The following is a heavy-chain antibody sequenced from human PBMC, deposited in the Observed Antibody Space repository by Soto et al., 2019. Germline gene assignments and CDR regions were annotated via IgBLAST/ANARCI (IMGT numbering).Heavy chain of an antibody. CDR2: MNPNSGST. CDR1: GYTFTSYD. D-gene: IGHD6-13*01. CDR3: ANLGIEAEEYYYYGMDV. V-gene: IGHV1-8*01. J-gene: IGHJ6*02. Sequence: GASVKVSCTASGYTFTSYDINWVRQATGQGLEWMGWMNPNSGSTSYAQKFQGRVTMTRDTSTSTVYMELSSLRSEDTAVFYCANLGIEAEEYYYYGMDVWGRGTTVTVSS.